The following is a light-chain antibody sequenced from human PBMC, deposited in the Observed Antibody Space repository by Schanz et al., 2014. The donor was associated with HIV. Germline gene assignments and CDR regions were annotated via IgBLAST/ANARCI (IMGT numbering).Light chain of an antibody. J-gene: IGLJ3*02. Sequence: PVLTQSPSASASLGASVKLTCTLSSGHSSYAIAWHQQQPEKGPRYLMKLNSDGSHSKGDVIPDRFSGSSSGAERYLTISSLQSEDEADYYCQTWGAGVRVFGGGTQLTV. V-gene: IGLV4-69*01. CDR2: LNSDGSH. CDR1: SGHSSYA. CDR3: QTWGAGVRV.